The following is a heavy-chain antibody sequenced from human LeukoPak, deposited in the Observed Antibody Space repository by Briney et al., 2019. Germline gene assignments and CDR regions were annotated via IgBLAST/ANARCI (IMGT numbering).Heavy chain of an antibody. D-gene: IGHD3-16*01. Sequence: PGGSLRLSCAASGFTYSYYWMSWVRQAPGQGPEWVANLNEYGSDEYYVESVKGRFTISRDNSKNTLYLQMNSLRAEDTAVYYCAKLGRSIWAPPGLDPWGQGTLVTVSS. J-gene: IGHJ5*02. V-gene: IGHV3-7*03. CDR1: GFTYSYYW. CDR2: LNEYGSDE. CDR3: AKLGRSIWAPPGLDP.